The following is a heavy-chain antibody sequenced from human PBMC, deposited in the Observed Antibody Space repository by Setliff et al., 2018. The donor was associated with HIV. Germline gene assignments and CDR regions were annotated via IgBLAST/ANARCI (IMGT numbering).Heavy chain of an antibody. CDR3: ARAHFLVAMTRNWFDP. CDR2: INPKSGVA. V-gene: IGHV1-2*06. Sequence: SVKVSCKASGYTFTDFYIHWVRQAPGQGLEWIGRINPKSGVADYLKKFQGRVTMTTDTSTNTAHMELIRPRFDDTAVYYCARAHFLVAMTRNWFDPWGQGTQVTV. J-gene: IGHJ5*02. D-gene: IGHD5-12*01. CDR1: GYTFTDFY.